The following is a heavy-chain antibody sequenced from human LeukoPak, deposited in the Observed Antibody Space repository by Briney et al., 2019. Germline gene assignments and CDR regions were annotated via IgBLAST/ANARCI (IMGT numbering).Heavy chain of an antibody. CDR2: IIPVFGTA. CDR1: GGTFSSYA. CDR3: ARGLAKSSIAARPDAFDI. V-gene: IGHV1-69*13. Sequence: ASVKVSCKASGGTFSSYAISWVRQAPGQGLEWMGGIIPVFGTANYAQKFQGRVTITADESTSTAYMELSSLRSEDTAVYYCARGLAKSSIAARPDAFDIWGQGTMVTVSS. J-gene: IGHJ3*02. D-gene: IGHD6-6*01.